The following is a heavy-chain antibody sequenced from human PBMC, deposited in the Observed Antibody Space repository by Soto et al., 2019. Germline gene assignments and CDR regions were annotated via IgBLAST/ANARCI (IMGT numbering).Heavy chain of an antibody. CDR1: GVSISNSY. J-gene: IGHJ4*02. Sequence: QVQLQESGPGLVKPSETMSLTCTVSGVSISNSYCSWVRQPPGKKLEWIGHIWNSGTTDYNPSLRGRVNMSVDTSQNQVSLRLSSVTATDTAVYYCARGGGSYTTGWYNDYWGQGTLVTVSS. D-gene: IGHD6-19*01. V-gene: IGHV4-4*09. CDR2: IWNSGTT. CDR3: ARGGGSYTTGWYNDY.